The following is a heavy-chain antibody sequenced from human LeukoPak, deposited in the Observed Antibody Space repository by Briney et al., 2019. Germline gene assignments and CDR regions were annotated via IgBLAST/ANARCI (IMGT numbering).Heavy chain of an antibody. D-gene: IGHD2-15*01. Sequence: GGSLRLSCEASGFNFNSHTMGWVRQAPGKGLEWVSVIYSGGSTYYADSVKGRFTISRDNSKNTLYLQMNSLRAEDTAVYYCARALGEGYFDIWGQGTMVTVSS. CDR3: ARALGEGYFDI. CDR1: GFNFNSHT. J-gene: IGHJ3*02. CDR2: IYSGGST. V-gene: IGHV3-66*01.